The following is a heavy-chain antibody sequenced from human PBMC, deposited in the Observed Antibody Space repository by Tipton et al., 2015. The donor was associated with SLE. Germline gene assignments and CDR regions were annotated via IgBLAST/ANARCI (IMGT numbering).Heavy chain of an antibody. CDR2: SDQRGST. CDR3: ATGYTGSYSYYFYMDV. CDR1: SGSIGSSSYY. Sequence: GLVKPSQTLSLTCTVSSGSIGSSSYYWGWIRQPPGKGLEWIGESDQRGSTNYNPSLKSRVTISVDTSKNQFSLKLTSVTAADTAVYYCATGYTGSYSYYFYMDVWGKGTTVTVSS. V-gene: IGHV4-39*07. D-gene: IGHD1-26*01. J-gene: IGHJ6*03.